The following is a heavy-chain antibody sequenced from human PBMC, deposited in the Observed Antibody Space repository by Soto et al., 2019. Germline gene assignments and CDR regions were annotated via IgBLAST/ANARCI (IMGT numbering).Heavy chain of an antibody. CDR2: IYPGDSYT. J-gene: IGHJ6*02. V-gene: IGHV5-51*01. D-gene: IGHD3-3*02. Sequence: VESLKISCKGSGYSFTSYWIGWVRQMPGKGLEWMGIIYPGDSYTRYSPSFQGQVTISADKSISTAYLQWSSLKASDTPMHYCARRKISPGDYYYGMGVWGQGTRVTVSS. CDR1: GYSFTSYW. CDR3: ARRKISPGDYYYGMGV.